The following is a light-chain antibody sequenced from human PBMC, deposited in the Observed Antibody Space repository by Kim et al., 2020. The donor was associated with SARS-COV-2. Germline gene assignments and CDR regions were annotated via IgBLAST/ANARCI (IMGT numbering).Light chain of an antibody. J-gene: IGLJ2*01. V-gene: IGLV2-14*03. CDR3: SSYTSSSSLV. CDR2: EVN. CDR1: SRDVGGYSS. Sequence: GQANTISCTGTSRDVGGYSSVSWYQQHPGKAPKRMIYEVNTRPSGASQRFSGSECGNTASLTISALQAEDEADYYCSSYTSSSSLVFGGGTQLTVL.